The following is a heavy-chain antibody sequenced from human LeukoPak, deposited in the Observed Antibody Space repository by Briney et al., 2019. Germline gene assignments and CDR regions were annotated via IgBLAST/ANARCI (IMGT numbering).Heavy chain of an antibody. V-gene: IGHV3-48*04. Sequence: GGSLRLSCAASGFTFSSYSMNWVRQAPGKGLEWVSYISSSGTTIYYADSVKGRFTISRDNAKNSLYLQMNSLRAEDAAVYYCAKDQRPYSGSYFDYWGQGTLVTVSS. CDR1: GFTFSSYS. J-gene: IGHJ4*02. CDR2: ISSSGTTI. CDR3: AKDQRPYSGSYFDY. D-gene: IGHD1-26*01.